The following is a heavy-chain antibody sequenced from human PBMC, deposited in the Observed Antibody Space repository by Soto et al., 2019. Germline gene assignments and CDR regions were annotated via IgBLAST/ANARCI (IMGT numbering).Heavy chain of an antibody. CDR1: GGSISSGGYS. Sequence: QLQLQESGSGLVKPSQTLSLTCAVSGGSISSGGYSWSWIRQPPGKGLEWIGYIYHSGSTYYNPSLKRRDTISVDRSKNQYARKLSAVTAAATAVYYCARAGGLGAVAADYWGQGTLVTVSS. CDR3: ARAGGLGAVAADY. CDR2: IYHSGST. V-gene: IGHV4-30-2*01. D-gene: IGHD6-19*01. J-gene: IGHJ4*02.